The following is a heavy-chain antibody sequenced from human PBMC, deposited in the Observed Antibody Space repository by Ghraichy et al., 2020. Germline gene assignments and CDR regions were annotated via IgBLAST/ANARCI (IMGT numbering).Heavy chain of an antibody. CDR1: GGSISSSSYY. J-gene: IGHJ6*03. V-gene: IGHV4-39*01. CDR2: IYYSGST. CDR3: ARLYYYGSGSYYNGYYYYYMDV. Sequence: SQTLSLTCTVSGGSISSSSYYWGWIRQPPGKGLEWIGSIYYSGSTYYNPSLKSRVTISVDTSKNQFSLKLSSVTAADTAVYYCARLYYYGSGSYYNGYYYYYMDVWGKGTTVTVSS. D-gene: IGHD3-10*01.